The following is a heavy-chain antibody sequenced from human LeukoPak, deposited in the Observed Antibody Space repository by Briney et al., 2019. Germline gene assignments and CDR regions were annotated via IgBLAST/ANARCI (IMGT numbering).Heavy chain of an antibody. CDR2: ISSSGSTI. J-gene: IGHJ5*02. D-gene: IGHD2-15*01. CDR3: ARDGAKGLVVVAATRWFDP. Sequence: GGSLRLSCAASGFTFSDYYMSWIRQAPGKGLEWVSYISSSGSTIYYARSVKGRFTISRDNAKNSLYLQMNSLRAEGTGVYYCARDGAKGLVVVAATRWFDPWGQGPLVTVSS. V-gene: IGHV3-11*01. CDR1: GFTFSDYY.